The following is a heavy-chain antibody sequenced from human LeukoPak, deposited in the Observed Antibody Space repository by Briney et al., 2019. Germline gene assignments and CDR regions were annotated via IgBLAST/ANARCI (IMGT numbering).Heavy chain of an antibody. CDR1: GFAFDEHG. D-gene: IGHD2-2*01. V-gene: IGHV3-20*04. Sequence: GGSLRLSCTASGFAFDEHGMSWVRQVPGKGLEWVSGINWSGGSTGYADPLRGRFTISRDNAKNSLYLQMDSLRAKDTALYYCARAPITSPFYFDYWGQGTLVTVS. CDR3: ARAPITSPFYFDY. J-gene: IGHJ4*02. CDR2: INWSGGST.